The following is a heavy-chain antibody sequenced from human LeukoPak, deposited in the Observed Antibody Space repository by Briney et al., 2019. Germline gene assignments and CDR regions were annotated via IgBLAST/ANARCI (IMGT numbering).Heavy chain of an antibody. J-gene: IGHJ4*02. CDR1: GGSFSGYY. Sequence: PSETLSLTCAVYGGSFSGYYWSWIRQAPGKGLEWVSYISSSGSTIYYADSVKGRFTISRDNAKNSLYLQMNSLRAEDTAVYYCARESVGAISLVDYWGQGTLVTVSS. CDR3: ARESVGAISLVDY. D-gene: IGHD1-26*01. CDR2: ISSSGSTI. V-gene: IGHV3-11*01.